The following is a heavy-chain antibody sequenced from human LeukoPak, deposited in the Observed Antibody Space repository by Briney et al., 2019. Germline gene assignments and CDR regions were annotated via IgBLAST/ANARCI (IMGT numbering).Heavy chain of an antibody. Sequence: GGSLSCNGAGSGFTCSTYSLDWGRQAPGKGLEWVSTISDSGGSTYYADSVKGRFTISRDNSKSRLYLQMNSLRAEDTAVYICGRYGVIHVGGQATSVTVSS. D-gene: IGHD4-17*01. CDR2: ISDSGGST. CDR1: GFTCSTYS. V-gene: IGHV3-23*01. J-gene: IGHJ6*01. CDR3: GRYGVIHV.